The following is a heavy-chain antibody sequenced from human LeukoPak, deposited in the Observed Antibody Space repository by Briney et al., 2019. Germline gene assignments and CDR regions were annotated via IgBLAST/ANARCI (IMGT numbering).Heavy chain of an antibody. CDR3: ASDSSGWYYFDY. J-gene: IGHJ4*02. V-gene: IGHV1-69*01. CDR2: IIPIFGTA. D-gene: IGHD6-19*01. CDR1: GGTFSSYA. Sequence: ASVKVSCKASGGTFSSYAISWVRQAPGQGLEWMGGIIPIFGTANYAQKFQGRVTITADESTSTAYTELSSLRSEDTAVYYCASDSSGWYYFDYWGQGTLVTVSS.